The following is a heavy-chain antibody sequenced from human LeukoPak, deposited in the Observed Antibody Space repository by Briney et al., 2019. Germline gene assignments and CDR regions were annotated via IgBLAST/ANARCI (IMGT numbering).Heavy chain of an antibody. CDR3: AREIVLIPAAPPGFDY. J-gene: IGHJ4*02. D-gene: IGHD2-2*01. CDR1: GFTFSRYS. Sequence: GGSLRLSCAGSGFTFSRYSISWVRQAPGEGLEWVSSISSSSSYIYYADSVKGRFTISRDNAKNSVYLQMNSLRVEDTAVYYCAREIVLIPAAPPGFDYWGQGTLVTVSS. CDR2: ISSSSSYI. V-gene: IGHV3-21*01.